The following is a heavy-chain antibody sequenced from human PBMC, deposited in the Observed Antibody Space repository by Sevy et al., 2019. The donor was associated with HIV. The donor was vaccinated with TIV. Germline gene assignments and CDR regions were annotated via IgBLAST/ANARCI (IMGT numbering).Heavy chain of an antibody. V-gene: IGHV4-34*01. CDR1: GGSFSGYY. CDR3: AAYCSSTSCLTYYYYGMDV. D-gene: IGHD2-2*01. J-gene: IGHJ6*02. Sequence: SETLSLTCAVYGGSFSGYYWSWIRQPPGKGLEWIGEINHSGSTNYNPSLKSRVTISVDTSKNQFSLKLSSVTAADTAVYYCAAYCSSTSCLTYYYYGMDVWGRGTTVTVSS. CDR2: INHSGST.